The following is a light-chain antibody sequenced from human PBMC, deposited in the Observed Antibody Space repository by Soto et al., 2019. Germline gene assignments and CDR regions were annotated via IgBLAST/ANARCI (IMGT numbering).Light chain of an antibody. J-gene: IGKJ1*01. V-gene: IGKV3D-15*01. Sequence: IGMPQAHATLSVSPGERATLSRRATQSVNIYLAWYQQKPGQAPRLLIYDAFNRATSIPARFSGSGSGTDFTLTISSLQSEDFAVYYCQQYNNWTWTFGQGTKVDIK. CDR1: QSVNIY. CDR2: DAF. CDR3: QQYNNWTWT.